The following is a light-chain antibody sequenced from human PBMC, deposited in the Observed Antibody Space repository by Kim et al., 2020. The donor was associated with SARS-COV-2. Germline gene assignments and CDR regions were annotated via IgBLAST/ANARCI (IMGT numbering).Light chain of an antibody. Sequence: VSPGERATPSCRASQSVNSNLAWYQHKPDQPPRLLIYGAFIRAPGVPARFSGSGSGTEFTLTITSLQSEDFAAYYCQQYDNWPRTFGQGTKVDIK. CDR1: QSVNSN. J-gene: IGKJ1*01. CDR2: GAF. V-gene: IGKV3-15*01. CDR3: QQYDNWPRT.